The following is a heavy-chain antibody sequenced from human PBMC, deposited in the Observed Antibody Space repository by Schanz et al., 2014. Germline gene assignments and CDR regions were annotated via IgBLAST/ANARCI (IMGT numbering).Heavy chain of an antibody. CDR1: GFTFSSYG. J-gene: IGHJ4*02. D-gene: IGHD1-26*01. CDR3: ARDHTTESYYSAGPPIGY. V-gene: IGHV3-33*01. CDR2: IWYDGSNK. Sequence: VQLLESGGGLVQPGGSLRLSCAASGFTFSSYGMHWVRQAPGKGLEWVAVIWYDGSNKYYADSVKGRFTISRDNSKNTLFLQMNSLRAEDTAVYYCARDHTTESYYSAGPPIGYWGQGTLLTVSS.